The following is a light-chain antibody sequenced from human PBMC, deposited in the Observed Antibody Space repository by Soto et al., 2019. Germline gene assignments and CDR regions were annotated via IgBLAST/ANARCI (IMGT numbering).Light chain of an antibody. V-gene: IGKV3-20*01. CDR2: GAS. CDR1: QSVSSSY. Sequence: PGERATLSCRASQSVSSSYLAWYQQKPGQAPRLLIYGASSRATGIPDRFSGSGSGTDFTLTISRLEPEDFAVYYCQQYGSSPLITFGQGTRLEIK. J-gene: IGKJ5*01. CDR3: QQYGSSPLIT.